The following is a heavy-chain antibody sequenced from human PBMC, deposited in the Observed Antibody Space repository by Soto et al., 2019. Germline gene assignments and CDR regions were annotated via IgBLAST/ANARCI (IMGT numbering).Heavy chain of an antibody. CDR1: GFTFSTYA. J-gene: IGHJ5*02. CDR3: AKLPHYDFWSGSHTYWFDP. V-gene: IGHV3-23*01. Sequence: VGSLRLSCAASGFTFSTYAMSWVRQAPGKGLEWVSTISGSGGSTFYADSVKGRFTISRDNSKDTLYLQINSLRAEDTAVYYCAKLPHYDFWSGSHTYWFDPWGQGTLVTVSS. CDR2: ISGSGGST. D-gene: IGHD3-3*01.